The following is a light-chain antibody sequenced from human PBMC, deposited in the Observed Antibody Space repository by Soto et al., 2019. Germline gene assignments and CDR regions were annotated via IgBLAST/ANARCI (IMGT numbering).Light chain of an antibody. CDR2: GNN. CDR3: QSFDTSLGRSV. J-gene: IGLJ2*01. V-gene: IGLV1-40*01. CDR1: SSNIGAGFD. Sequence: QSVLTQPPSVSGAPGQRVTIPCTGTSSNIGAGFDVHWYQHLPGTAPKLLIYGNNHRPSGVPDRFSGSKSGPSASLAITVLQAEDEADYSCQSFDTSLGRSVFGGGSKLTVL.